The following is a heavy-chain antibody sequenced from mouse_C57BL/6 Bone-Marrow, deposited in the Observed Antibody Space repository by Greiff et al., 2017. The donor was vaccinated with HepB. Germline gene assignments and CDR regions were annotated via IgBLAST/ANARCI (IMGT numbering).Heavy chain of an antibody. D-gene: IGHD3-2*02. CDR2: INPSSGYT. Sequence: VKLVESGAELARPGASVKMSCKASGYTFTSYTMHWVKQRPGQGLEWIGYINPSSGYTKYNQKFKDKATLTADKSSSTAYMQLSSLTSEDSAVYYCARGEGSADYWGQGTTLTVSS. V-gene: IGHV1-4*01. CDR1: GYTFTSYT. J-gene: IGHJ2*01. CDR3: ARGEGSADY.